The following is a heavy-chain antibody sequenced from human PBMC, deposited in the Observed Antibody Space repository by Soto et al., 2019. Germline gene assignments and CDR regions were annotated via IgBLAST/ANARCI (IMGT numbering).Heavy chain of an antibody. CDR3: ARGYCTSSACHWNFDY. D-gene: IGHD2-8*02. J-gene: IGHJ4*02. V-gene: IGHV3-48*03. Sequence: GGSLRLSCAASGFTFSSYEMNWVRQAPGKGLEWVSDITSTGSTRYYADSVKGRFTISRDNAKNSLYLQMSSLRAEDTAVYYCARGYCTSSACHWNFDYWGQGTLVTVSS. CDR2: ITSTGSTR. CDR1: GFTFSSYE.